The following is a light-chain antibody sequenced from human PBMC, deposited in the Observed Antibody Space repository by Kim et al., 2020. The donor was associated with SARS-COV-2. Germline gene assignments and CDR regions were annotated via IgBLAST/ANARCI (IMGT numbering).Light chain of an antibody. CDR1: SYNIGAGYD. Sequence: RVTISCTGSSYNIGAGYDVHWYQQLPGTAPKLLIYGNSNRPSGVPDRFSGSKSGTSASLAITGLQAEDEADFYCQSYDSSLSGVVFGGGTQLTVL. CDR2: GNS. CDR3: QSYDSSLSGVV. J-gene: IGLJ2*01. V-gene: IGLV1-40*01.